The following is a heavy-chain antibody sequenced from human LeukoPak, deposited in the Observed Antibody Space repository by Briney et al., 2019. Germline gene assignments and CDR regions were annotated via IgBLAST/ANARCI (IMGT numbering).Heavy chain of an antibody. V-gene: IGHV3-30*18. D-gene: IGHD6-19*01. J-gene: IGHJ3*02. CDR1: GFTFSSYG. CDR3: AKGGYSSGWWFGAFDI. CDR2: ISYDGSNK. Sequence: GGSLRLSCAASGFTFSSYGMHWVRQAPGKGLEWVAVISYDGSNKYHADSVKGRFTISRDNSKNTLYLQMNSLRAEDTAVYYCAKGGYSSGWWFGAFDIWGQGTMVTVSS.